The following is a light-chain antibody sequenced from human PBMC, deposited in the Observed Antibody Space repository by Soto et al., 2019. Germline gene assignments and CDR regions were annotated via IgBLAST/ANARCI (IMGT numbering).Light chain of an antibody. Sequence: IVFAPCPGILSLSPWEIASLSCEASQSITSIFLAWYQQKPGQAPRLLIYGASSRATGIPDRFSGTGSETDFTLTINRLEPEDFAVYYCQQYENSPITFGQGTRLEI. V-gene: IGKV3-20*01. J-gene: IGKJ5*01. CDR2: GAS. CDR1: QSITSIF. CDR3: QQYENSPIT.